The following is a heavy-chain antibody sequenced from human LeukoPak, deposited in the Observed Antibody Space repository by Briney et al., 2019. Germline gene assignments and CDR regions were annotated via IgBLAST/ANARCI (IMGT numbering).Heavy chain of an antibody. D-gene: IGHD6-19*01. V-gene: IGHV3-53*01. CDR2: IYIGGHM. CDR1: GFTVSSNY. Sequence: GGSLRLSCTASGFTVSSNYMGIRQAPGKGLEGIAVIYIGGHMYSAASVRGRFTISRDNTKNPPFLQMNNLRAEDTAVYYCARKQWLNSRGQGTRVIVSS. CDR3: ARKQWLNS. J-gene: IGHJ4*02.